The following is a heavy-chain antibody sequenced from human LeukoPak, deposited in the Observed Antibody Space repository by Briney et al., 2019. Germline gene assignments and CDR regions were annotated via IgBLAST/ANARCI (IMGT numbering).Heavy chain of an antibody. Sequence: GGSPRLSCAASGFTFSSYSMSWARQAPGKGLEWVSVISSSGGATYYADSVKGRFTISRDNSKNTLYLQMNSLRVEDTAIYYCARAAMVRGVDYFDYWGQGTLVTVSS. V-gene: IGHV3-23*01. CDR3: ARAAMVRGVDYFDY. J-gene: IGHJ4*02. CDR1: GFTFSSYS. CDR2: ISSSGGAT. D-gene: IGHD3-10*01.